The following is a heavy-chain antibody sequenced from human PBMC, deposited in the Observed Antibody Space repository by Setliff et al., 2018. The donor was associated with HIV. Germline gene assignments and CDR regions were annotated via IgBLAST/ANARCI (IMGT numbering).Heavy chain of an antibody. CDR2: MQHSVRT. CDR3: ARVSCSSWYSIPLYYYYSMDV. D-gene: IGHD6-13*01. Sequence: PSETLSLTCAVYGGSFSGYCWSWIRQPPGNGLEWIGEMQHSVRTNYNPSLRSRVTTSVDTSKSQFSLKLSSVTAADTAVYYCARVSCSSWYSIPLYYYYSMDVWGKGTTVTVSS. J-gene: IGHJ6*03. CDR1: GGSFSGYC. V-gene: IGHV4-34*01.